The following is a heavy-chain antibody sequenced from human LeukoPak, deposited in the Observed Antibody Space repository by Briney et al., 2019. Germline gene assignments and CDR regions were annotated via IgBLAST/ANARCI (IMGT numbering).Heavy chain of an antibody. CDR3: ARGLMTYYYGSSASRLRLNYYFDC. CDR1: GGSTSSDY. Sequence: PSETLSLTCTVSGGSTSSDYWNWIRQPAGKGLEWIGRIDTSGSTNYNPSLNSRVTMSIDTSKNQFSLRLSSVTAADTALYYCARGLMTYYYGSSASRLRLNYYFDCWGQGILVTVSS. V-gene: IGHV4-4*07. D-gene: IGHD3-22*01. J-gene: IGHJ4*02. CDR2: IDTSGST.